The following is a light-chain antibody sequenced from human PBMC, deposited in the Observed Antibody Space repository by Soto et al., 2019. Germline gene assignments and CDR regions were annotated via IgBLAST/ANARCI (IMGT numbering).Light chain of an antibody. CDR3: CSYATTHTFFV. CDR1: GSDVGAYNY. J-gene: IGLJ1*01. CDR2: DVT. Sequence: QSALTQPRSVSGSPGQSVTMSCTGTGSDVGAYNYVSWYQQHPGKAPKLMIFDVTKRPSGVPDRFSGSKSGNTASLTISGLQAEDEADYYCCSYATTHTFFVFGTGTKVT. V-gene: IGLV2-11*01.